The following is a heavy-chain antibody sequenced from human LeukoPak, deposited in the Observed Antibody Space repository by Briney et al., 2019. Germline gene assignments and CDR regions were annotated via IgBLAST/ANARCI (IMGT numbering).Heavy chain of an antibody. CDR3: ARDRYLDDAFDI. CDR2: IYYSGST. CDR1: GGSISSYY. D-gene: IGHD3-16*02. J-gene: IGHJ3*02. V-gene: IGHV4-59*01. Sequence: SETLSLTCTVSGGSISSYYWSWIRQPPGKGLEWIGYIYYSGSTNYNPSLKSRVTISVDTSKNQFSLRLSSVTAADTAVYYCARDRYLDDAFDIWGQGTMVTVSS.